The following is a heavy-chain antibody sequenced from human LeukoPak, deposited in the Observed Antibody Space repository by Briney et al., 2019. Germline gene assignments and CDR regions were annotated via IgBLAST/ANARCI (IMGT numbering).Heavy chain of an antibody. Sequence: SETLSLTCTVSGGPISSYYWSWIRQPPGKGLEWIGYIYYSGSTNYNPSLKSRVTISVDTSKNQFSLKLSSVTAADTAVYYCAGGELPGPFDYWGQGTLVTVSS. CDR1: GGPISSYY. D-gene: IGHD3-10*01. CDR3: AGGELPGPFDY. CDR2: IYYSGST. J-gene: IGHJ4*02. V-gene: IGHV4-59*01.